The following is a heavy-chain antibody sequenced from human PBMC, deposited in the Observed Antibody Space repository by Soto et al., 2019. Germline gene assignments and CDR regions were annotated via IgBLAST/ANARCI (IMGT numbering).Heavy chain of an antibody. J-gene: IGHJ4*02. CDR2: IYYSGST. V-gene: IGHV4-31*03. D-gene: IGHD5-12*01. Sequence: SETLSLTCTVSGGSISSGGYYWSWIRQHPGKGLEWIGYIYYSGSTYYNPSLKSRVTISVDTSKNQFSLKLSSVTAADTAVYYCARGRGIVATINRSLPFDYWGQGTLVTVYS. CDR1: GGSISSGGYY. CDR3: ARGRGIVATINRSLPFDY.